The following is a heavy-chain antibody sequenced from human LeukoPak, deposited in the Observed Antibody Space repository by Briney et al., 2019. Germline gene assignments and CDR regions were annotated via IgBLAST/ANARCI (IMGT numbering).Heavy chain of an antibody. CDR1: GGSISSGSYY. CDR3: ARLSARDGYNNPFDY. CDR2: IYTSGST. J-gene: IGHJ4*02. Sequence: SETLSLTCTVSGGSISSGSYYWSWIRQPAGKGLEWIGRIYTSGSTNYNPSLKSRVTISVDTSKNQFSLKLSSVAAADTAVYYCARLSARDGYNNPFDYWGQGTLVTVSS. V-gene: IGHV4-61*02. D-gene: IGHD5-24*01.